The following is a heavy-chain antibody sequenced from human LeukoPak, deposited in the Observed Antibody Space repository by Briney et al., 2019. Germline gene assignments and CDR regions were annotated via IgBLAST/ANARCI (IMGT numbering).Heavy chain of an antibody. V-gene: IGHV4-59*01. CDR2: ISSSGNT. CDR1: GASISGYF. CDR3: ARGAGLDY. J-gene: IGHJ4*02. Sequence: SETLSLTCTVSGASISGYFWSWIRQPPGKGLEWIGYISSSGNTNYNPSLKSRVTISVDTSKNRFSLKLSSVTAADTAVYYCARGAGLDYWGQGTLVTVSS.